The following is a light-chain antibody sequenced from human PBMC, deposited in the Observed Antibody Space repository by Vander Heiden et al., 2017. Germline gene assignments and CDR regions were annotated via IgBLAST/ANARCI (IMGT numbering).Light chain of an antibody. Sequence: EIVMTQSPATLSVSPGERATLSCRASQSVSSNLAWYQQKPGQAPRLLIYGASTRATGIPARFSGSGSGTEFTLTISSLQSEDFAVYYCQQYINWPFFGGGTKVEIK. CDR1: QSVSSN. CDR3: QQYINWPF. J-gene: IGKJ4*01. CDR2: GAS. V-gene: IGKV3-15*01.